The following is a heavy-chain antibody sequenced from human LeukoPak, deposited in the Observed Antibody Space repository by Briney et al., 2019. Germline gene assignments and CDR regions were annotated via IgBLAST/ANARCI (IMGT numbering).Heavy chain of an antibody. V-gene: IGHV3-21*04. CDR3: AKAPVTSCRGAFCYPFDY. J-gene: IGHJ4*02. D-gene: IGHD2-15*01. CDR2: ISNSSSYI. Sequence: GGSLRLSCAASGFTFSSYSMNWVRQAPGKGLEWVSSISNSSSYIYYADSVKGRFTISRDNAKNSLYLQMNSLRAEDAAVYYCAKAPVTSCRGAFCYPFDYWGQGTLVTVSS. CDR1: GFTFSSYS.